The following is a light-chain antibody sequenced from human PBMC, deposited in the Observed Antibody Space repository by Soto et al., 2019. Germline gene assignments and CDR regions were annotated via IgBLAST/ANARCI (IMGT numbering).Light chain of an antibody. V-gene: IGKV1-5*01. J-gene: IGKJ1*01. CDR2: DAS. CDR3: QQYNSYSPWT. CDR1: QSISSW. Sequence: SPIAQSPSTLAASLGDRSTNTCRASQSISSWLAWYQQKPGKAPKLLIYDASSLESGVPSRFSGSGSGTEFTLTISSLQPDDFATYYCQQYNSYSPWTFGQGTKV.